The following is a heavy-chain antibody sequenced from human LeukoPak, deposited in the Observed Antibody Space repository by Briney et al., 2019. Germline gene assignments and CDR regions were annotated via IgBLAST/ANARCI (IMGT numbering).Heavy chain of an antibody. CDR1: GYSFSTFG. J-gene: IGHJ4*02. Sequence: GASVKVSCKASGYSFSTFGITWVRQAPGQGREWMGWISAYNGNTNYAQKFQGRVTMTTDTSTSTAYMELRSLRSDDTAVYYCARIAYSRDYYYVGVGKIFDYWGQGTLVTVSS. D-gene: IGHD3-22*01. V-gene: IGHV1-18*01. CDR2: ISAYNGNT. CDR3: ARIAYSRDYYYVGVGKIFDY.